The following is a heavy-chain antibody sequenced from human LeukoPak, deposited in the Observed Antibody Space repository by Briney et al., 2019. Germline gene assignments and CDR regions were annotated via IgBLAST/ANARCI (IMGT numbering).Heavy chain of an antibody. V-gene: IGHV3-7*01. CDR1: GFTFSSYW. CDR3: ARDYGYPWKYYFDY. D-gene: IGHD2-2*03. J-gene: IGHJ4*02. CDR2: IKQDGSEK. Sequence: GGSLRLSCAASGFTFSSYWMSWVRQAPGKGLEWVANIKQDGSEKYYVDSVKGRFTTSRDNAKNSLYLQMNSLRAEDTAVYYCARDYGYPWKYYFDYWGQGTLVTVSS.